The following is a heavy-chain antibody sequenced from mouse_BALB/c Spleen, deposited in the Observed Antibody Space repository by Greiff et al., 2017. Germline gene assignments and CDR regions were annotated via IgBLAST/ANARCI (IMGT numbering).Heavy chain of an antibody. D-gene: IGHD2-1*01. CDR2: IWGGGST. V-gene: IGHV2-6-4*01. Sequence: VQGVESGPGLVAPSQSLSITCTVSGFSLSRYSVYWVRQPPGKGLEWLGMIWGGGSTDYNSALKSRLSISKDNSKSQVFLKMNSLQTDDTAMYYCARDGNYGGNWAYWGQGTLVTVSA. J-gene: IGHJ3*01. CDR3: ARDGNYGGNWAY. CDR1: GFSLSRYS.